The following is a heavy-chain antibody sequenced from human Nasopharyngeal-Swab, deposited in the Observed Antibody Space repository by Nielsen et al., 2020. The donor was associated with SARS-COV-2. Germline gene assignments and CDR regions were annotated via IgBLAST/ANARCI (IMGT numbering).Heavy chain of an antibody. Sequence: WVRQAPGQGLEWMGGIIPIFGTANYAQKFQGRVTITADESTSTAYMELSSLRSEDTAVYYYALGTGTTVTTWGGYWGQGTLVTVSS. CDR2: IIPIFGTA. CDR3: ALGTGTTVTTWGGY. D-gene: IGHD4-17*01. J-gene: IGHJ4*02. V-gene: IGHV1-69*01.